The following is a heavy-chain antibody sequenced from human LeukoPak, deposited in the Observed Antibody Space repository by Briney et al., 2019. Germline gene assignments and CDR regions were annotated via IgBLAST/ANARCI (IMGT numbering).Heavy chain of an antibody. J-gene: IGHJ4*02. Sequence: GRSLRLSCAASGFTFSSYGMHWVCQAPGKGLEWVAVIRYDGSNKYYADSVKGRFTISRDNSKNTLYLQMNSLRAEDTAVYYCARGGYCSGGSCYEGAAADYWGQGTLVTVSS. CDR2: IRYDGSNK. CDR1: GFTFSSYG. D-gene: IGHD2-15*01. CDR3: ARGGYCSGGSCYEGAAADY. V-gene: IGHV3-33*01.